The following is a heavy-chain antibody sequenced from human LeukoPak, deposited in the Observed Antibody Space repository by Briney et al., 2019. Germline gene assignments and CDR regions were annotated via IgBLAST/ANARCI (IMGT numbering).Heavy chain of an antibody. CDR1: GVSISNKY. CDR3: ARQGYFDWLLNYYYYMDV. CDR2: IYYSGNT. J-gene: IGHJ6*03. D-gene: IGHD3-9*01. Sequence: SETLSLTCTVSGVSISNKYWSWLRQPPGKGLEGRGYIYYSGNTNYNHSLKSRVTILVDTSKNQVSLKLSSVTAADTAVYYCARQGYFDWLLNYYYYMDVWGKGTTVTISS. V-gene: IGHV4-59*08.